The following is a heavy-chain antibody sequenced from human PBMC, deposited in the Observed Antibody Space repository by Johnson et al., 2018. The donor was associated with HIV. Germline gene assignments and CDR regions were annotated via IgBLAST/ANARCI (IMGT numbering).Heavy chain of an antibody. CDR1: GFTFSSYA. CDR2: ITYDGSNK. CDR3: ARENYYNFPLDAFDI. V-gene: IGHV3-30-3*01. D-gene: IGHD3-3*01. J-gene: IGHJ3*02. Sequence: VQLVESGGGVVQPGRSLRLSCAASGFTFSSYAMHWVRQAPGKGLEWVAVITYDGSNKYYADAGKGRFTISRDNAKNSLYLQMNSLRAEDTAVYYCARENYYNFPLDAFDIWGQGTMVTVSS.